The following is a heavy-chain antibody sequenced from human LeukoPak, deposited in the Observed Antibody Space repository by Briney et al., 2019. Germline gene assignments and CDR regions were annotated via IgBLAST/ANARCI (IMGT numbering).Heavy chain of an antibody. CDR1: GFIFTSYW. J-gene: IGHJ6*03. CDR3: ARVSSSGWDYYYYYYMHV. D-gene: IGHD6-19*01. CDR2: IKQDGSEK. Sequence: PGGSLRLSCAASGFIFTSYWMSWVRQAPGKGLEWVANIKQDGSEKYYVDSVKGRFTISRDNAKNSLYLQMNSVRADDTAVYYCARVSSSGWDYYYYYYMHVWRKETTVSVPS. V-gene: IGHV3-7*01.